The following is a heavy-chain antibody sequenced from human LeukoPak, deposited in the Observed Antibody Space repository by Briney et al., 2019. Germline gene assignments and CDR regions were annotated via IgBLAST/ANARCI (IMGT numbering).Heavy chain of an antibody. CDR2: ISAYNGNT. CDR1: GYTFTDFG. CDR3: ARDQGSSGWYRTRFDP. V-gene: IGHV1-18*01. J-gene: IGHJ5*02. D-gene: IGHD6-19*01. Sequence: ASVKVSCKTSGYTFTDFGISWVRQAPGQGLEWMGWISAYNGNTNYAQKLQGRVTMTTDTSTSTAYMELRSLRSDDTAVYYCARDQGSSGWYRTRFDPWGQGTLVTVSS.